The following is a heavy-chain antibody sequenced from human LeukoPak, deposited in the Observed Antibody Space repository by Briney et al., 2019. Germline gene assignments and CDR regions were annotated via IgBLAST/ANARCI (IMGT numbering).Heavy chain of an antibody. J-gene: IGHJ4*02. CDR1: GFTFSNSW. CDR3: VSGSCNY. Sequence: GGSLRLSCEASGFTFSNSWMHWVRQAPGKGLVWVSRINTDGSSTSYADSVKGRFTVSRDNAKNTLYLQMNSLRAEDTGVYYCVSGSCNYWGQGTLVTVSS. CDR2: INTDGSST. D-gene: IGHD1-26*01. V-gene: IGHV3-74*01.